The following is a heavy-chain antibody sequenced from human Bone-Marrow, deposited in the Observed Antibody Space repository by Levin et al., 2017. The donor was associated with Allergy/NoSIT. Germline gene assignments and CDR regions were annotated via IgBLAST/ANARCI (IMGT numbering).Heavy chain of an antibody. J-gene: IGHJ6*02. CDR3: ARDRSGSGGDGMDV. CDR2: ISYDGSET. V-gene: IGHV3-30*03. CDR1: GFVFRPHG. D-gene: IGHD3-10*01. Sequence: GESLKISCVASGFVFRPHGMHWARQTPGKGLEWVAVISYDGSETYYAGSVKGRFTISRDNSKNSLFLQMKSLRSEDTAVYYCARDRSGSGGDGMDVWGRGTTVTVSS.